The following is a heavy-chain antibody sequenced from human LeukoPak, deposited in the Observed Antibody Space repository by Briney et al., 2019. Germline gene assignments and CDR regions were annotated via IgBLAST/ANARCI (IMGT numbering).Heavy chain of an antibody. Sequence: GGSLRLSCAASGFTFSSYWMHWVRQAPGKGLVWVSRINSDGSSTSYADSVEGRFTISRDNAKNTLYLQMNSLRAEDTAVYYCATTGGYYGSGSYCDYWGQGTLVTVSS. D-gene: IGHD3-10*01. CDR1: GFTFSSYW. CDR2: INSDGSST. J-gene: IGHJ4*02. V-gene: IGHV3-74*01. CDR3: ATTGGYYGSGSYCDY.